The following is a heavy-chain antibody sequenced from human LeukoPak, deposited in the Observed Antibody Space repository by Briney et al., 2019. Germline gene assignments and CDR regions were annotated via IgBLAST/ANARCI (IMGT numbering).Heavy chain of an antibody. V-gene: IGHV3-7*01. J-gene: IGHJ6*03. D-gene: IGHD3-10*01. Sequence: GGTLRLSCAASGFTFSSYGMSWVRQAPGKGLEWVANIKQDGSEKYYVDSVKGRFTISRDNAKNSLYLQVNSLRAEDTAVYYCAREVWFGELLWYYYYYMDVWGKGTTVTVSS. CDR3: AREVWFGELLWYYYYYMDV. CDR2: IKQDGSEK. CDR1: GFTFSSYG.